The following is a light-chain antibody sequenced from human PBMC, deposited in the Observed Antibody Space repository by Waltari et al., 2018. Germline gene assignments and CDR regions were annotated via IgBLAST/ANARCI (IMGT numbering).Light chain of an antibody. CDR2: EVN. Sequence: QSALTQPASVSGSPGQSITVSCTVTSSDVCSYNLYSWFQQYPDTAPKLIIFEVNKRPSGVSNRFSGSKSGNTASLTISGLQAGDEADYYCCSYAGSGIYVFGTGAKVTVL. V-gene: IGLV2-23*02. CDR1: SSDVCSYNL. J-gene: IGLJ1*01. CDR3: CSYAGSGIYV.